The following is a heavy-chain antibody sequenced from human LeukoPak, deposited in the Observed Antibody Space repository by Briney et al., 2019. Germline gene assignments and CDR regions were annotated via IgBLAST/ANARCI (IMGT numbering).Heavy chain of an antibody. CDR2: INAGNGNT. J-gene: IGHJ4*02. D-gene: IGHD3-3*01. CDR1: GYTFTSYA. V-gene: IGHV1-3*01. Sequence: ASVKASCKASGYTFTSYAMHWVRQAPGQRLEWMGWINAGNGNTKYSQKFQGRVTITRDTSASTAYMELSSLRSEDTAVYYCATALDFWSGYYTFDYWGQGTLVTVSS. CDR3: ATALDFWSGYYTFDY.